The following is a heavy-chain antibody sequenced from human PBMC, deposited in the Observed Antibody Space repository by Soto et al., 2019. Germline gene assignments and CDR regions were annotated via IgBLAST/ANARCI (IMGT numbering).Heavy chain of an antibody. J-gene: IGHJ4*02. V-gene: IGHV4-30-2*01. Sequence: PSETLSLTCAVSGGSISSGGYSWRWIRQPPGKGLECIGYIYHSGSTYYNPSLKSRVTISVDRSKNQFSLKLSSVTAADTAVYYCVRGPPLGFWGQGTLVTVSS. CDR3: VRGPPLGF. CDR2: IYHSGST. CDR1: GGSISSGGYS.